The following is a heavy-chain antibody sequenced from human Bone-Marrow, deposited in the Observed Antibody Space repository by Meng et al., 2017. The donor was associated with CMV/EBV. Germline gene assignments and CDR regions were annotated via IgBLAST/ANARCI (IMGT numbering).Heavy chain of an antibody. V-gene: IGHV1-8*03. D-gene: IGHD4-17*01. J-gene: IGHJ4*02. CDR2: MNPNSGNT. CDR1: GYTFTGYY. Sequence: ASVKVSCKASGYTFTGYYMHWVRQAPGQGLEWMGWMNPNSGNTGYAQKFQGRVTITRNTSISTAYMELSSLRSEDTAVYYCARAVTGVFERGLDYWGQGTLVTVSS. CDR3: ARAVTGVFERGLDY.